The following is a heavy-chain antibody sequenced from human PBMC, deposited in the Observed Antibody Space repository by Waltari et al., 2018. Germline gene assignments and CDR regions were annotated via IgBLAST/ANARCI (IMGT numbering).Heavy chain of an antibody. V-gene: IGHV3-7*01. CDR3: ARDNTGWYRD. CDR1: GFTFSNW. D-gene: IGHD6-19*01. J-gene: IGHJ4*02. Sequence: EVQLVESGGGLVQPGGSLRLPCEVSGFTFSNWMSWVRQPQGQGLEWVANIKEDGSEMNYGDSVKTRFTISRDNAKNSVFLQMNSLRAEDTGLYYCARDNTGWYRDWGQGTLVTVSS. CDR2: IKEDGSEM.